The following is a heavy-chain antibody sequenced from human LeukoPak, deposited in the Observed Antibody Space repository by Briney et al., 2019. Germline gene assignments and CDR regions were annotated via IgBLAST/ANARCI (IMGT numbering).Heavy chain of an antibody. Sequence: QTGGSLRLSCAASGFTFSSYWLHWVRQAPGKGLVWVSRIKGDERSTNYADSVKGRFTISRDNAKNTVYLEMNSLRAEDTAVYYCVRGQLWSYYHDYWGQGTLVTVSS. CDR2: IKGDERST. J-gene: IGHJ4*02. CDR3: VRGQLWSYYHDY. CDR1: GFTFSSYW. D-gene: IGHD5-18*01. V-gene: IGHV3-74*01.